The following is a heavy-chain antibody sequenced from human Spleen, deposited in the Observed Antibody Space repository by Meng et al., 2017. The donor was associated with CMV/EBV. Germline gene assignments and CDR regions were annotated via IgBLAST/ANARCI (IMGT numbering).Heavy chain of an antibody. CDR3: ARWVLYSGYYSIDY. D-gene: IGHD5-12*01. CDR1: GFTFSGYW. CDR2: IKEDATTT. J-gene: IGHJ4*02. V-gene: IGHV3-7*01. Sequence: GESLKISCAASGFTFSGYWMTWVRQAPGKGLEWVANIKEDATTTHYVDSVKGRLTISRDNAKSSLFLQMNSLRAEDTAVYYCARWVLYSGYYSIDYWGQGTLVTVSS.